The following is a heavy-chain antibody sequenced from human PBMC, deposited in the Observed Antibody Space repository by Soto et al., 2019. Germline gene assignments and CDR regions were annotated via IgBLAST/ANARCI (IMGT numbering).Heavy chain of an antibody. CDR3: ARENILPRAFDI. Sequence: ASVKVSCKASGYTFTSYAMQWVRQAPGQRLEWMGWVNAGNGNTKYSQKFQGRVTITRDTSASTAYMELSSLRSEDTAVYYCARENILPRAFDIWGQGTMVTVSS. D-gene: IGHD3-9*01. CDR1: GYTFTSYA. CDR2: VNAGNGNT. J-gene: IGHJ3*02. V-gene: IGHV1-3*01.